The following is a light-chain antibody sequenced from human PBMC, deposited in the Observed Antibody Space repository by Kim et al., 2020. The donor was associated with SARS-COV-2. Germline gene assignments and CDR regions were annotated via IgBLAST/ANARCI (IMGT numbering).Light chain of an antibody. CDR1: SSNIGSNT. CDR3: AAWDDGLNGRGV. V-gene: IGLV1-44*01. Sequence: ELTQPPSASGTPGQRVTISCSGSSSNIGSNTVSWYQQFPGTAPKLLIYSDNQRPSGVPDRFSASKSGSSASLAISGLQSDDEADYYCAAWDDGLNGRGVFGGGTKLTVL. J-gene: IGLJ3*02. CDR2: SDN.